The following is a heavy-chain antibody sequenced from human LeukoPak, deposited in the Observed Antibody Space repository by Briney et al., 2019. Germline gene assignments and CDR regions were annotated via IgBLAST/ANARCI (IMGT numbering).Heavy chain of an antibody. CDR3: ATHYYDSSGYHSPDS. CDR1: GFTFSSYA. D-gene: IGHD3-22*01. V-gene: IGHV3-30-3*01. Sequence: GGSLRLSCAASGFTFSSYAMYWVRQAPGKGLEWVAVISYDGSSKYYADSVKGRFTISRDNSKNTLYLQMNSLRAEDTAVYYCATHYYDSSGYHSPDSWGQGTPVTVS. J-gene: IGHJ4*02. CDR2: ISYDGSSK.